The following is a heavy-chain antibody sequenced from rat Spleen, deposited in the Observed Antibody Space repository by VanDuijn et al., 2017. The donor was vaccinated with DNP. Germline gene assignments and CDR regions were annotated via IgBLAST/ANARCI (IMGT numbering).Heavy chain of an antibody. V-gene: IGHV5-46*01. CDR1: GFTFSSFP. CDR3: TREDYGGSFDY. D-gene: IGHD1-11*01. Sequence: EVQVVESGGGLVQPGRSLKLSCAASGFTFSSFPMAWVRQATTQGLEWVATISSSGGNIYFRDSVKGRFTISRDTTKSTLYLQMNSLRSEDTASYYCTREDYGGSFDYWGQGVMVTVSS. J-gene: IGHJ2*01. CDR2: ISSSGGNI.